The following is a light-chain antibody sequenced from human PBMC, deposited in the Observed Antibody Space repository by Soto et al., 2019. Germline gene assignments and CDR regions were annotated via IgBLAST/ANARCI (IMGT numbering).Light chain of an antibody. CDR3: QQYNNWPLT. CDR2: GAS. V-gene: IGKV3-15*01. Sequence: TVMAKAPDTLPVSPGGSATLSRRPSQSVSSNLAWYQQKPGQAPRLLIYGASTRATGIPARFSGSGSGTEFTLTISSLQSEDFAVYYCQQYNNWPLTFGGGTKVDIK. J-gene: IGKJ4*01. CDR1: QSVSSN.